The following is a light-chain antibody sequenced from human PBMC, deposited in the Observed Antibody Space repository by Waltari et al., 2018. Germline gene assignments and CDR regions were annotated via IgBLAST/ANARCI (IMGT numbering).Light chain of an antibody. CDR2: EVN. J-gene: IGLJ2*01. CDR1: RSDFGSYNP. Sequence: QSALTQPPSVSGSPGQSVTISCTGPRSDFGSYNPVSWYQQPPGTAPKLILFEVNHRPPGVPDRFSGSKSGDTASLTSSGLQAEDEADYYCSSYTASTTLIFGGGTKVTVL. CDR3: SSYTASTTLI. V-gene: IGLV2-18*02.